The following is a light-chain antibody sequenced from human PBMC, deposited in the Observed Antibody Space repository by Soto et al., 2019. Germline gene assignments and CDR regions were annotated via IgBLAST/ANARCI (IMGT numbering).Light chain of an antibody. Sequence: EIVMTQSPATLSVSPGERATLSCRASQSVSSNLAWYQQKPGQAPRLLIYGASTRATGIPARFSGSGCGTEFSLTISSLQSEDFAVYYCQQYNNWPPHTFGGGTKVEIK. J-gene: IGKJ4*01. CDR1: QSVSSN. CDR3: QQYNNWPPHT. V-gene: IGKV3-15*01. CDR2: GAS.